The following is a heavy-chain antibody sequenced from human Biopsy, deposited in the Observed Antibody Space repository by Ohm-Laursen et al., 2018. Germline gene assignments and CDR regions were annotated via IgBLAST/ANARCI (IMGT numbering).Heavy chain of an antibody. J-gene: IGHJ2*01. Sequence: SVKVSCKASGYTFTDSYMHWVRQAPGQGLEWMGRIISVHDIANYAQKFQGRVTITADKSTSTAYMELRNLRSEDTAVYYCAGDRGYYSDRTVPGYFDLWGRGTLVTVSS. CDR2: IISVHDIA. D-gene: IGHD3-22*01. CDR1: GYTFTDSY. CDR3: AGDRGYYSDRTVPGYFDL. V-gene: IGHV1-69*04.